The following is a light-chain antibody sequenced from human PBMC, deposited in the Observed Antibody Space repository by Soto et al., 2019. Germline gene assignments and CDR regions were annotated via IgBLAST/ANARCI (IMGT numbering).Light chain of an antibody. J-gene: IGKJ1*01. CDR1: QSISSW. CDR2: KAS. Sequence: DIQMTQSPSTLSASVGDRVTITCRASQSISSWLAWYQQKPGKAPKLLIYKASSFESGVPSRFSGSGSGTEFTLTISSLQTDDFATYYWQQYNSYWTLGKGTKVEIK. V-gene: IGKV1-5*03. CDR3: QQYNSYWT.